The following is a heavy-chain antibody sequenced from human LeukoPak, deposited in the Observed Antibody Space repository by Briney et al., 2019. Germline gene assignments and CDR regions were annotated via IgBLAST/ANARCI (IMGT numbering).Heavy chain of an antibody. Sequence: GASVKVSCKASGYTFTSYGISWVRQAPGQGLEWMGWISAYNGNTNYAQKLQGRVTMTTDTSTSTAYMELRSLRSDDTAVYYCARDLHYSSSWYRRVLDDAFDIWGQGTMVTVSS. D-gene: IGHD6-13*01. V-gene: IGHV1-18*01. CDR2: ISAYNGNT. CDR3: ARDLHYSSSWYRRVLDDAFDI. CDR1: GYTFTSYG. J-gene: IGHJ3*02.